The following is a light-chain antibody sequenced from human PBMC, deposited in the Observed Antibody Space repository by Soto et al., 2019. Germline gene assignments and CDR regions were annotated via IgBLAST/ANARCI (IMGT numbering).Light chain of an antibody. J-gene: IGLJ3*02. CDR1: SSDVGGYNF. Sequence: QSVLTQPASVSGSPGQSITISCIGTSSDVGGYNFVSWYQQQPGKAPKLMIYDVSNRPSGVSNRFSGSKSGNTASLTISGLQAEDEADYYCSSHTASSTLVFGGGTKLTVL. CDR3: SSHTASSTLV. CDR2: DVS. V-gene: IGLV2-14*01.